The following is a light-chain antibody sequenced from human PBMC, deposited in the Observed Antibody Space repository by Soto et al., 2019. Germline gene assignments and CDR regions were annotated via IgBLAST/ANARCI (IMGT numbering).Light chain of an antibody. CDR3: HQRSNWAST. J-gene: IGKJ4*01. V-gene: IGKV3-11*01. CDR2: DAS. Sequence: EIVLTQSPATLSLSPGNRATLSCRASQGVSGYLAWYQQKPGQAPRLLIYDASNRATGIPARFSGSGSGTDFTLTITSLETEDFAGYYCHQRSNWASTFGGGTKVE. CDR1: QGVSGY.